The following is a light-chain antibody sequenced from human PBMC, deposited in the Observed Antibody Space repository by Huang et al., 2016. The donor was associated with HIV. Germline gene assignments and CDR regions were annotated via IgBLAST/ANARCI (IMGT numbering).Light chain of an antibody. CDR1: PRGGNN. CDR2: AES. V-gene: IGKV3-15*01. CDR3: LHYDNWPPYT. J-gene: IGKJ2*01. Sequence: EIVMTQSPTTLSVSPWERAPLSCRPRPRGGNNIAWYQKKPGQAPRLLIYAESTRPTGMSGRFSSSGSETECTRTISSLQSEDFAVYYCLHYDNWPPYTFGQGTKVELK.